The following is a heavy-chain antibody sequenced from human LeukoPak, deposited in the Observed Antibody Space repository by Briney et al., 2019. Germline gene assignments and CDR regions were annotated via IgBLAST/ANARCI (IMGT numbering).Heavy chain of an antibody. CDR3: ARQGDDY. D-gene: IGHD3-16*01. CDR1: GCTFSNYW. J-gene: IGHJ4*01. V-gene: IGHV3-7*01. Sequence: GGSLRLSCVASGCTFSNYWRSWVRQAPGKGLECVANIKEDGSEKYYVDSVKGRFTISRDTAKNSLYQQMNRLRAEDTAVYYCARQGDDYWGHGTLVTVSS. CDR2: IKEDGSEK.